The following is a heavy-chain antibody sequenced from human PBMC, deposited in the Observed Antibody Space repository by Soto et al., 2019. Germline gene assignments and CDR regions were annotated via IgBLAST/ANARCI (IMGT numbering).Heavy chain of an antibody. CDR3: ARYGIAAAGPADYYYYGMDV. CDR2: IYYSGST. V-gene: IGHV4-31*03. D-gene: IGHD6-13*01. CDR1: GGSISSGGYY. Sequence: PSETLSLTCTVSGGSISSGGYYWSWIRQHPGKGLEWIGYIYYSGSTYYNPSLKSRVTISVDTSKNQFSLKLSSVTAADTAVYYCARYGIAAAGPADYYYYGMDVWGQGTTVTVSS. J-gene: IGHJ6*02.